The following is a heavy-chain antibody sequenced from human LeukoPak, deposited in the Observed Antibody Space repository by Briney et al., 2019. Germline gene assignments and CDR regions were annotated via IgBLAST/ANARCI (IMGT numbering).Heavy chain of an antibody. CDR1: GGSISRNY. Sequence: SETLSLTCTVSGGSISRNYWSWIRKSPGRGLEWIGYIYYSGSTHYNPSLKSRVTMSIDTSKNKFSLKLSSATAADTAIYYCATTYSRSGDDWFDPWGQGILVTVSS. V-gene: IGHV4-59*01. D-gene: IGHD2-21*01. J-gene: IGHJ5*02. CDR3: ATTYSRSGDDWFDP. CDR2: IYYSGST.